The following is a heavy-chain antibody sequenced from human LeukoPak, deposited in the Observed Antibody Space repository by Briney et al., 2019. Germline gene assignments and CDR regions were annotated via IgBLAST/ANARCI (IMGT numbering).Heavy chain of an antibody. V-gene: IGHV3-30*18. Sequence: GRSLRLSCAASGFTFSSDGMHWVRQALGKGLEWVAVISYDGSHKYYADFVKGRFTISRDNSKNTLYLQMNSLRAEDTAVYYCAKDKLLWFGELLGPNWFDPWGQGTLVTVSS. J-gene: IGHJ5*02. CDR1: GFTFSSDG. CDR3: AKDKLLWFGELLGPNWFDP. CDR2: ISYDGSHK. D-gene: IGHD3-10*01.